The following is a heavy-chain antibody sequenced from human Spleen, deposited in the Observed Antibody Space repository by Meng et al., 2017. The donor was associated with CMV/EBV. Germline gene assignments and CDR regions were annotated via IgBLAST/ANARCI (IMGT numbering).Heavy chain of an antibody. D-gene: IGHD3-10*01. CDR3: AKDHYYGAGIGYYFHY. J-gene: IGHJ4*02. CDR1: GFIFDDYA. CDR2: ISWNSASI. V-gene: IGHV3-9*01. Sequence: GGSLRLSCAASGFIFDDYAMHWVRQAPGKGLEWVSGISWNSASITYADSVKGRFTISRDNAKKSLYLQMNSLRADDTALYYCAKDHYYGAGIGYYFHYWGQGTLVTVS.